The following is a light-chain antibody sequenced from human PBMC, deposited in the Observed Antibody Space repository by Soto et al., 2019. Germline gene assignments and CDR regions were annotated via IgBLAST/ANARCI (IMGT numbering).Light chain of an antibody. J-gene: IGLJ3*02. CDR3: CSYAGSYTLEV. CDR2: DVS. V-gene: IGLV2-11*01. Sequence: QSALTQPRSVSGSPGQSVTISCTGTNTDVGAYDYVSWYRRHPGKAPKLMIYDVSVRPSGVPDRFSGSKSGNTASLTISGLQADDEADYYCCSYAGSYTLEVFGGGTKVTVL. CDR1: NTDVGAYDY.